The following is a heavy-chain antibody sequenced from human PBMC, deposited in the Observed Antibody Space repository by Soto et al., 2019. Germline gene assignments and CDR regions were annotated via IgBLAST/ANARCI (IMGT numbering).Heavy chain of an antibody. CDR2: IKSKTDGGTT. J-gene: IGHJ4*02. Sequence: SLRLSCAASGFTFSSYAMSWVRQAPGKGLEWVGRIKSKTDGGTTDYAAPVKGRFTISRDDSKNTLYLQMNSLKTEDTAVYYCNTDGYYGSGSSPDYWGQGTLVTVSS. CDR1: GFTFSSYA. D-gene: IGHD3-10*01. V-gene: IGHV3-15*01. CDR3: NTDGYYGSGSSPDY.